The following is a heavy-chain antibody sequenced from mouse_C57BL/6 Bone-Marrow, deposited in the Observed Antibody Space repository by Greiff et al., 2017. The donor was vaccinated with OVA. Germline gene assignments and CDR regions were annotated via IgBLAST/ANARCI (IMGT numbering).Heavy chain of an antibody. J-gene: IGHJ3*01. CDR2: SRNKANDYTT. CDR3: ARDAGGYYGFAY. Sequence: DVKLVESGGGLVQSGRSLRLSCATSGFTFSDFYMEWVRQAPGKGLEWIAASRNKANDYTTEYSASVKGRFIVSRDTSQSILYLQMNALRAEDTAIYYCARDAGGYYGFAYWGQGTLVTVSA. CDR1: GFTFSDFY. V-gene: IGHV7-1*01. D-gene: IGHD2-3*01.